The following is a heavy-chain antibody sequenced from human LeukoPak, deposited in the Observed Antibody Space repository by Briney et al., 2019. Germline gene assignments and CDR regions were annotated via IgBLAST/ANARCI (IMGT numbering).Heavy chain of an antibody. V-gene: IGHV4-4*07. D-gene: IGHD6-19*01. CDR3: ARGTTRIAVAGTNYFDY. J-gene: IGHJ4*02. CDR1: GGSITNYY. Sequence: SETLSLTCTVSGGSITNYYWSWIRQPAGKGLEWIGRIYTSGSTSYNPSLKSRVSMSVDTSKNQFSLKLSSVTAADTAVYYCARGTTRIAVAGTNYFDYWGQGTLVTVSS. CDR2: IYTSGST.